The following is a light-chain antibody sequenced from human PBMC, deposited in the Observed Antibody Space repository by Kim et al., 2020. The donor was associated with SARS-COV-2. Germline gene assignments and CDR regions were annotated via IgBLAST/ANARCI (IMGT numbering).Light chain of an antibody. Sequence: SPGERATLSCGASQSVSSNYVAYYQHTPRPAPRLLIDDASSRATSIPDRFSGSWSGTDFTLTISRLAPEDFAEYYCQHYGSSLKTFGQGTKVDIK. CDR2: DAS. CDR1: QSVSSNY. V-gene: IGKV3D-20*01. CDR3: QHYGSSLKT. J-gene: IGKJ1*01.